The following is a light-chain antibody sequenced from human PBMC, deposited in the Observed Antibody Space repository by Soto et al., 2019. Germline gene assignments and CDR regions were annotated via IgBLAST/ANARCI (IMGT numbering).Light chain of an antibody. Sequence: NFMLTQPHSVSESPGKTVTISCTGSSGSIASNYVQWYQQRPGSAPTTVIYEDNQRPSGVPDRFSGSIDSSSNSASLTISGLKTEDDADYYCQSYDSSNHEVFGTGTKVTVL. V-gene: IGLV6-57*02. CDR1: SGSIASNY. CDR2: EDN. CDR3: QSYDSSNHEV. J-gene: IGLJ1*01.